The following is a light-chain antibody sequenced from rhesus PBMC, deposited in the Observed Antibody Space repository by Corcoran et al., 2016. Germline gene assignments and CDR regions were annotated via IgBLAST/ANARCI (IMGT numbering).Light chain of an antibody. CDR3: SAWDSSLSGYI. CDR2: NNF. J-gene: IGLJ1*01. CDR1: SSNIGSNY. Sequence: QSVLTQPPSASGAPGQSVTISCSGSSSNIGSNYVYWYQQLSGKAPKLLIYNNFQRPSGVPDRFSGSKSGTSASLAISGLQSEDEADYYCSAWDSSLSGYIFGAGTRLTVL. V-gene: IGLV1-72*02.